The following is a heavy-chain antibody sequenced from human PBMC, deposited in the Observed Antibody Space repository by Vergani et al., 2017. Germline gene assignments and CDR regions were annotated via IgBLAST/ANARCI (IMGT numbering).Heavy chain of an antibody. J-gene: IGHJ6*03. CDR1: GFTFSSCG. Sequence: VQLVESGGGVVQPGRSLRLSCAASGFTFSSCGMHWVRQAPGKGLEWLALIAYDGTRDKYGDSVRGRITISRDNSKNTLYLQLHSLRPEDTATYFCAKDFRTRVTTLDYYYMDVWGKGTAVTVSS. CDR3: AKDFRTRVTTLDYYYMDV. CDR2: IAYDGTRD. D-gene: IGHD1-1*01. V-gene: IGHV3-30*18.